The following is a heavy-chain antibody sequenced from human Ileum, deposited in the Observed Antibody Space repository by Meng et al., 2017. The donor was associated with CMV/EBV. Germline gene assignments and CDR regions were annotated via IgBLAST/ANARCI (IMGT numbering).Heavy chain of an antibody. CDR1: GYTFTSYY. CDR2: INPSGGST. J-gene: IGHJ4*02. Sequence: CKSSGYTFTSYYIHWVRQAPGQGLEWMGIINPSGGSTTYAQRFQGRVTMTRDTSTSTVYMDLSSLTSEDTALYYCAREMASTYFFDYWGQGTLVTSPQ. V-gene: IGHV1-46*01. CDR3: AREMASTYFFDY. D-gene: IGHD5-24*01.